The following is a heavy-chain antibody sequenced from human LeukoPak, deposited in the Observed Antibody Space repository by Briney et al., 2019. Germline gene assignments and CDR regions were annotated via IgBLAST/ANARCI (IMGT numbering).Heavy chain of an antibody. V-gene: IGHV4-39*01. CDR1: GGSIRGSNYF. J-gene: IGHJ3*02. CDR2: IYYSGST. CDR3: ARQALSGEPI. Sequence: WETLSLTCTVSGGSIRGSNYFWGWIRQPPGKGLEWIGTIYYSGSTYYSPSLKSRVTISVDTSKNQFSLKLSSVTAADTAVYYCARQALSGEPIWGQGTMVTVS. D-gene: IGHD1-14*01.